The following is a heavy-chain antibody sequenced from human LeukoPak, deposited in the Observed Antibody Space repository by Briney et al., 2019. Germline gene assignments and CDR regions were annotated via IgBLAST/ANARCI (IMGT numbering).Heavy chain of an antibody. V-gene: IGHV1-2*02. CDR3: AREGACSSPDCYFSFDY. CDR1: GYTFTGRY. CDR2: INPNSGGT. D-gene: IGHD2-2*01. Sequence: GSVKVSCKASGYTFTGRYVHWVRQAPGQGLEWMGWINPNSGGTNYAQKFQGRVTMTRDTSISTAYMELSRLRSDDTAVCYCAREGACSSPDCYFSFDYWGEGTLVTVSS. J-gene: IGHJ4*02.